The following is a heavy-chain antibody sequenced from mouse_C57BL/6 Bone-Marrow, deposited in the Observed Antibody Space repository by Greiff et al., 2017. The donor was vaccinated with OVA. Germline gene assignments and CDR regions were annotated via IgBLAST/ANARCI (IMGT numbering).Heavy chain of an antibody. CDR3: ARSRLGGGFAY. CDR1: GYTFTSYW. CDR2: IDPSDSYT. D-gene: IGHD4-1*01. J-gene: IGHJ3*01. V-gene: IGHV1-69*01. Sequence: VQLQQPGAELVMPGASVKLSCKASGYTFTSYWMHWVKQRPGQGLEWIGEIDPSDSYTNYNQKFKGKSTLTVAKSSSTAYMQLSSLTSEDSAVYYCARSRLGGGFAYWGQGTLVTVSA.